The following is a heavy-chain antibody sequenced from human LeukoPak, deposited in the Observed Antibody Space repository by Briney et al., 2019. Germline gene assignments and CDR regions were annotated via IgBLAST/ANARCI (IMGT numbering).Heavy chain of an antibody. CDR2: IHYTGST. Sequence: SETLSLTCTVSGGSVSSTSYYWSWIRQPPGKGLECIGYIHYTGSTNYNPSLKSRVTISVDTSKSQFSLKLSSVTAADTAIYYCARGGYYGSGNDFRFDPWGQGTLVTVSS. CDR1: GGSVSSTSYY. D-gene: IGHD3-10*01. CDR3: ARGGYYGSGNDFRFDP. J-gene: IGHJ5*02. V-gene: IGHV4-61*01.